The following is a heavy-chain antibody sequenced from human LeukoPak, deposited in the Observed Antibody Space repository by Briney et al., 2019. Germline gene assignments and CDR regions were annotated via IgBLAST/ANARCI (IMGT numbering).Heavy chain of an antibody. V-gene: IGHV3-23*01. D-gene: IGHD3-10*01. J-gene: IGHJ4*02. CDR3: AKIRFAGIDY. CDR1: GFTFSSYG. CDR2: ISGSGNVT. Sequence: GGSLRLSCAASGFTFSSYGMSWVRQAPGKGLEWVSLISGSGNVTYYADSVKGRFTISRDNSKNTLSLQMNSLRAEDTAVYYCAKIRFAGIDYWGLGTQVTVSS.